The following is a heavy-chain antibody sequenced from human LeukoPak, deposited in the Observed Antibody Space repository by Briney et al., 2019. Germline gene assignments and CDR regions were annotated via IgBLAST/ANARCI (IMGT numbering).Heavy chain of an antibody. CDR2: INPNSGGT. Sequence: ASVKVSCKASGYTFTGYYMHWVRQAPGQGLEWMGWINPNSGGTNYAQKFQGRVTMTRDTSISTAYMELSRLRSDDTAVYYCARGALAASNAPPVNWGQGTLVTVSS. CDR3: ARGALAASNAPPVN. J-gene: IGHJ4*02. D-gene: IGHD2-15*01. CDR1: GYTFTGYY. V-gene: IGHV1-2*02.